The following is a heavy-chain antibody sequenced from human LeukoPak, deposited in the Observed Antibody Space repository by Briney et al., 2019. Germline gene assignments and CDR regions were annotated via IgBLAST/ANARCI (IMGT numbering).Heavy chain of an antibody. V-gene: IGHV4-59*01. CDR1: GGSISSYY. D-gene: IGHD3-22*01. Sequence: SETLSLTCTVSGGSISSYYWSWIRQPPGKGLEWIGYIYYSGSTNYSPSLKSRVTISVDTSKNQFSLKLSSVTAADTAVYYCASGYYYFDYWGQGTLVTVSS. CDR3: ASGYYYFDY. CDR2: IYYSGST. J-gene: IGHJ4*02.